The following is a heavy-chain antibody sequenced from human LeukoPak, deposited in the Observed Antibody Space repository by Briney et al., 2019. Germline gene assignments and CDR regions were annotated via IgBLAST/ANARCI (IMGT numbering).Heavy chain of an antibody. CDR1: GGSISSSSYY. V-gene: IGHV4-39*01. Sequence: PSETLSLTCTVSGGSISSSSYYWGWIRQPPGKGLEWIGSIYYSGSTSYSPSLKSRITISVDTSKNLFSLKLRFVTAADMAAYYCATSTGSSNLGFWGQGTLVTVSS. CDR3: ATSTGSSNLGF. CDR2: IYYSGST. J-gene: IGHJ4*02. D-gene: IGHD6-13*01.